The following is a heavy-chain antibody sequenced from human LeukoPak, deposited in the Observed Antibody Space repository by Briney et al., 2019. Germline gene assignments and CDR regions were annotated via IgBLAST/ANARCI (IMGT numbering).Heavy chain of an antibody. CDR2: ISGSGGTT. CDR1: GFTFSNYA. Sequence: GGSLRLSCIASGFTFSNYAMTWVRQAPGKGLEWVSSISGSGGTTYYADSVKGRFTISRDNSKNTLYLQRSSLRVEDTAVYYCAKGLYSSTSYGVDYWGQGTLVTVSS. CDR3: AKGLYSSTSYGVDY. D-gene: IGHD6-13*01. J-gene: IGHJ4*02. V-gene: IGHV3-23*01.